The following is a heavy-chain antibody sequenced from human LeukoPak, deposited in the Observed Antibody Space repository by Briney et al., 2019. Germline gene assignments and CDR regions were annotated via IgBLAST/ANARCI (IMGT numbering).Heavy chain of an antibody. V-gene: IGHV3-53*01. CDR2: IYGGGST. D-gene: IGHD4-11*01. J-gene: IGHJ4*02. Sequence: GGSLRLSCAATGLTVSSNFMSWVRQAPGKGLEWVSVIYGGGSTYYADSVKGRFTISRDNAKNSLYLQMNSLRAEDTAVYFCTRDSLQRDFDYWGQGALVTVSS. CDR3: TRDSLQRDFDY. CDR1: GLTVSSNF.